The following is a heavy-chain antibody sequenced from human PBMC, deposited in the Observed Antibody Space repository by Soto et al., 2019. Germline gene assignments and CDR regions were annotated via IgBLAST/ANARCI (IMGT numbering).Heavy chain of an antibody. CDR1: GGSFSGYY. Sequence: SETLSLTCAVYGGSFSGYYWSWIRQPPGKGLEWIGEINHSGSTNYNPSLKSRVTISVDTSKNQFSLKLSSVTAADTAVYYCARMWTNPVPFDYWGQGTLVTVSS. J-gene: IGHJ4*02. V-gene: IGHV4-34*01. CDR3: ARMWTNPVPFDY. CDR2: INHSGST. D-gene: IGHD2-21*01.